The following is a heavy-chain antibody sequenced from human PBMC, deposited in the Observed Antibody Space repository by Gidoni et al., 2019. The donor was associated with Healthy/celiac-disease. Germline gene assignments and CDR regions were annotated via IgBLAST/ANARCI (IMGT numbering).Heavy chain of an antibody. D-gene: IGHD1-1*01. V-gene: IGHV3-30*18. CDR3: AKSSGGSPPYFDY. J-gene: IGHJ4*02. CDR1: GFPFSTYA. CDR2: ISYDGSNK. Sequence: QVQLVESGGGVVQPGRSLRLSCAASGFPFSTYALHWVRQAPGKGLGWVAVISYDGSNKYHADSVKGRFTISRDNSKNTMYLQMNNVRAEDTAVYYCAKSSGGSPPYFDYWGRGSLVTVSS.